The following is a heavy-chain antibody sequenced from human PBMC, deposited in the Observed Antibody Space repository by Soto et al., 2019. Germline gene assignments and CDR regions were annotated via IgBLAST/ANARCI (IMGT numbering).Heavy chain of an antibody. CDR1: GFTFDEYG. Sequence: EVQLVESGGGLVQPGRSLRLSCGASGFTFDEYGMHWVRQAPGKGLEWVPGISWNSGTIGYADSVKGRFTISRDNAKNSLYLQMSSLRAEDTALYYCAKSTGGTANGMDVWGQGTTVTVSS. J-gene: IGHJ6*02. CDR2: ISWNSGTI. CDR3: AKSTGGTANGMDV. D-gene: IGHD2-8*02. V-gene: IGHV3-9*01.